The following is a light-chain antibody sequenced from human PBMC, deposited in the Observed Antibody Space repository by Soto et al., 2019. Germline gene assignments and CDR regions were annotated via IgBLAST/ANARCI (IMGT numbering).Light chain of an antibody. Sequence: QSALTQPASVSGSPGQSITISCTGTSSDVGGYNYVSWYQQHPGKAPKLMIYDVTSRPSGVSNRFSGSKSGNTASLTISGLQAEDEADYYCISYTTFSAPVVFGGGTQLTVL. J-gene: IGLJ2*01. V-gene: IGLV2-14*03. CDR3: ISYTTFSAPVV. CDR2: DVT. CDR1: SSDVGGYNY.